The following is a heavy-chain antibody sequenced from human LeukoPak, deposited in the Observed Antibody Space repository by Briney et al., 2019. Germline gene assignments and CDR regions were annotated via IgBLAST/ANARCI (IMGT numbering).Heavy chain of an antibody. CDR1: GDSINSGVSY. CDR2: IYYSGSAGST. V-gene: IGHV4-39*01. D-gene: IGHD3-9*01. Sequence: PSETLSLTCRVSGDSINSGVSYWAWIRQPPGKGLEWIGTIYYSGSAGSTYYNPSLKSRVTISVDTSKNQFSLNLSSVTAADTAIYYCARHLYDKTGRPLDYRGQGTLVTVSS. J-gene: IGHJ4*02. CDR3: ARHLYDKTGRPLDY.